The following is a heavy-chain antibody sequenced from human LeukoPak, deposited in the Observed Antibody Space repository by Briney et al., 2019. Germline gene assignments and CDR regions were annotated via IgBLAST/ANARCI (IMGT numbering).Heavy chain of an antibody. V-gene: IGHV3-66*04. D-gene: IGHD2-8*01. J-gene: IGHJ1*01. CDR3: ARLLLN. CDR1: GFTVSSSY. CDR2: IYSGGST. Sequence: PGGSLRLSCKASGFTVSSSYMSWVRQAPGKGLEWVSIIYSGGSTYYADSVKGRFTISRDNSINTLYLQMNSLRAEDTAVYYCARLLLNWGQGTLVTVSS.